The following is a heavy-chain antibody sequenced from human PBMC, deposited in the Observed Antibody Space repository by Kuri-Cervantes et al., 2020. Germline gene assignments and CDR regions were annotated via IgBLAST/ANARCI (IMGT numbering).Heavy chain of an antibody. D-gene: IGHD3-16*01. V-gene: IGHV3-23*01. Sequence: GESLKISCAASGFTFSSYAMSWVRQAPGKGLEWVSAISGSGGSTYYADSVKGRFTISRDNSKSTLYLQMNSLGAEDTALYYCAKLGDFVDYWGQGTLVTVSS. J-gene: IGHJ4*02. CDR2: ISGSGGST. CDR3: AKLGDFVDY. CDR1: GFTFSSYA.